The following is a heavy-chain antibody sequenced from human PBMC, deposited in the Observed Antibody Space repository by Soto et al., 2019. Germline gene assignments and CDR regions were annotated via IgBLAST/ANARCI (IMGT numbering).Heavy chain of an antibody. V-gene: IGHV5-51*01. Sequence: VQLVQSGAEVKKPGESRKISCKGSGYSFSNYWIGWVRQMPGKGLEWLGIIYPGDSDTRYSPSFQVQDTISADKSINTAYRQGSSLKASDTAMYYCARLLVPAAMYWFDPWGQGTQVTVAS. CDR1: GYSFSNYW. D-gene: IGHD2-2*01. CDR3: ARLLVPAAMYWFDP. CDR2: IYPGDSDT. J-gene: IGHJ5*02.